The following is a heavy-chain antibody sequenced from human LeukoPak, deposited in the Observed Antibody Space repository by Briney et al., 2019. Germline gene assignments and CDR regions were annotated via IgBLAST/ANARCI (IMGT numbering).Heavy chain of an antibody. Sequence: KSSETLSLTCTVSGGSISSYSWSWIRQPAGKGLEWIGRIYTSGSTNYNPSLKSRVTMSVDTSKNQFSLRLNSVTAADTAVYYCAREDYDFWSGFTLTVRVPYFDLWGRGTLVTVSS. CDR1: GGSISSYS. V-gene: IGHV4-4*07. D-gene: IGHD3-3*01. J-gene: IGHJ2*01. CDR3: AREDYDFWSGFTLTVRVPYFDL. CDR2: IYTSGST.